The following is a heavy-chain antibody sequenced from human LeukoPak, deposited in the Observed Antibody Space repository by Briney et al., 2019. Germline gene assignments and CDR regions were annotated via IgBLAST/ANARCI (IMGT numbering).Heavy chain of an antibody. D-gene: IGHD5-12*01. CDR2: INPNSGGT. Sequence: ASVKVSCKASGYTFTGYYMHWVRQAPGQGLEWMGWINPNSGGTNYAQKFQGRVTITADKSTSTAYMELSSLRSEDTAVYYCADIVATQWGQGTLVTVSS. V-gene: IGHV1-2*02. J-gene: IGHJ4*02. CDR3: ADIVATQ. CDR1: GYTFTGYY.